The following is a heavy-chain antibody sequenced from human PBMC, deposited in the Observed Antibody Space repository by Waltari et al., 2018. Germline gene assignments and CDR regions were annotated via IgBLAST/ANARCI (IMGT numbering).Heavy chain of an antibody. Sequence: EVQLVESGGGLVQPGVSRRLSCAASCFTFCSYSMNWVRQAPGKGLEWVSYISSSSSTIYYADSVKGRFTISRDNAKNSLYLQMNSLRAEDTAVYYCARGAIAAAGIHYWGQGTLVTVSS. V-gene: IGHV3-48*01. J-gene: IGHJ4*02. D-gene: IGHD6-13*01. CDR1: CFTFCSYS. CDR2: ISSSSSTI. CDR3: ARGAIAAAGIHY.